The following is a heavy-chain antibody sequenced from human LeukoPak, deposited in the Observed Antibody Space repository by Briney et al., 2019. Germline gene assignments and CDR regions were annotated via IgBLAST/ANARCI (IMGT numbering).Heavy chain of an antibody. V-gene: IGHV1-18*01. CDR1: GYTFTSYG. J-gene: IGHJ5*02. CDR3: ARVYDILTGYYKGPLWFDP. Sequence: ASVKVSCKASGYTFTSYGISWVRQAPGQGLEWMGWISAYNGNTNYAQKLQGRVTMTTDASTSTAYMELRSLRSDDTAVYYCARVYDILTGYYKGPLWFDPWGQGTLVTVSS. CDR2: ISAYNGNT. D-gene: IGHD3-9*01.